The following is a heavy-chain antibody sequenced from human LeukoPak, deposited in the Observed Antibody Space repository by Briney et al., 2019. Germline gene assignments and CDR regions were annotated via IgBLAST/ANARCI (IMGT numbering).Heavy chain of an antibody. Sequence: ASVKVSCKASGYTFTSYGISWVRQAPGQGLEWMGWISAYNGNTNYAQKFQGRVTITTDESTSTAYMELSSLRSEDTAVYYCARAEQYNWNDAASSVLDIWGQGTMVTVSS. D-gene: IGHD1-20*01. J-gene: IGHJ3*02. V-gene: IGHV1-18*01. CDR1: GYTFTSYG. CDR3: ARAEQYNWNDAASSVLDI. CDR2: ISAYNGNT.